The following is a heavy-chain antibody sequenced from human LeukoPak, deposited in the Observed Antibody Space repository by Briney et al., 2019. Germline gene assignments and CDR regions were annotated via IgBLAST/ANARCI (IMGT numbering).Heavy chain of an antibody. J-gene: IGHJ4*02. Sequence: SGGSLRLSCAASGFTFSNYGMHWVRQAPGKGLEWVAFIRYDGSNKYYADSVKGRFTISRDNSKNTLFLQMKSLRDEDTAVYHCAKWVAGAPSSDYWGQGTLVTVSS. V-gene: IGHV3-30*02. D-gene: IGHD6-19*01. CDR3: AKWVAGAPSSDY. CDR2: IRYDGSNK. CDR1: GFTFSNYG.